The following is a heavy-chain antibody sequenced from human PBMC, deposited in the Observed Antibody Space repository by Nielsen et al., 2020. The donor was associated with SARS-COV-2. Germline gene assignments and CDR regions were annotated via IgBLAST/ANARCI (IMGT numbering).Heavy chain of an antibody. Sequence: ASVKVSCKTSGYNFNSYGISWVRQAPGQGLEWMGWISAYNGETKNAQKLQDRVTMTTDTSTSTAYMELRSLRSEDTAVYYCATGPGQLVLGWFDPWGQGTLVTVSS. D-gene: IGHD6-13*01. V-gene: IGHV1-18*01. J-gene: IGHJ5*02. CDR1: GYNFNSYG. CDR3: ATGPGQLVLGWFDP. CDR2: ISAYNGET.